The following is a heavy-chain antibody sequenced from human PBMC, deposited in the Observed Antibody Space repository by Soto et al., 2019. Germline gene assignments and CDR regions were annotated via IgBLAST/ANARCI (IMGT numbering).Heavy chain of an antibody. D-gene: IGHD2-8*01. CDR3: ARGDSTDCSNGVCSFFYNHDMDV. V-gene: IGHV1-2*04. CDR2: INPKSGGT. CDR1: GYSFTDYH. J-gene: IGHJ6*02. Sequence: ASVKVSCKASGYSFTDYHIHWVRQAPGQGLGWLGRINPKSGGTSTAQKFQGWVTMTTDTSISTASMELTRLTSDDTAIYYCARGDSTDCSNGVCSFFYNHDMDVWGQGTTVTVSS.